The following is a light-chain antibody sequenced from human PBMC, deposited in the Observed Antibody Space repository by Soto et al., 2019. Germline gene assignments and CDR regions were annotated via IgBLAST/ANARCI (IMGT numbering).Light chain of an antibody. CDR3: QQLNIFPPLFT. J-gene: IGKJ3*01. CDR2: GAS. Sequence: DIQLTQSPSFLSASVGDRVTITCRASQGIRSYLAWYQQRPGKAPELLIYGASTLRTGVASRFSGSGSETEFTLTISRLQPEDFATYFCQQLNIFPPLFTFGPGTKVDIK. CDR1: QGIRSY. V-gene: IGKV1-9*01.